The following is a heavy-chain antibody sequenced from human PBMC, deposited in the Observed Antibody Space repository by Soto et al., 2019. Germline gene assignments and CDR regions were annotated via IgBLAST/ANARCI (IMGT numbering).Heavy chain of an antibody. V-gene: IGHV3-30-3*01. Sequence: QVQLVESGGGVVQPGRSLRLSCAASGFTFSSYAMHWVRQAPGKGLEWVAVISYDGSNKYYADSVKGRFTISRDNSKNTXYLQMNSLRAEDTAVYYCAREALQPLGATQYYFDYWGQGTLVTVSS. CDR2: ISYDGSNK. CDR3: AREALQPLGATQYYFDY. J-gene: IGHJ4*02. D-gene: IGHD1-26*01. CDR1: GFTFSSYA.